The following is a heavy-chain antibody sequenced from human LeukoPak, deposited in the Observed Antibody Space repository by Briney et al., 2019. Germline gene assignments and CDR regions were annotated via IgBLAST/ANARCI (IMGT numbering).Heavy chain of an antibody. J-gene: IGHJ4*02. CDR2: INQDGSKE. V-gene: IGHV3-7*01. CDR1: GFTFSNYW. Sequence: GGSLRLSCAASGFTFSNYWMTWFRQAPGKGLEWVANINQDGSKEYYMDSVKARFTISRDNAKNSLSLQMNSLRAEDTAVYYCVRDGGVSGYDLLDYWGQGTLVTVSS. D-gene: IGHD5-12*01. CDR3: VRDGGVSGYDLLDY.